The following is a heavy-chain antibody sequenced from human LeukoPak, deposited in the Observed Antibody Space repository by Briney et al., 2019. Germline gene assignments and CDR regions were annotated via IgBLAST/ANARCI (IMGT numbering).Heavy chain of an antibody. CDR3: ARDNLAAGTT. D-gene: IGHD6-13*01. V-gene: IGHV4-30-2*01. J-gene: IGHJ5*02. CDR2: IYHSGST. Sequence: SETLSLTCTVSGGSISNGGYYWSWIRQPPGKDLEWIGYIYHSGSTYYNPSLKSRVTISVDRSKNQFSLKLSSVTAADTAVYYCARDNLAAGTTWGQGTLVTVSS. CDR1: GGSISNGGYY.